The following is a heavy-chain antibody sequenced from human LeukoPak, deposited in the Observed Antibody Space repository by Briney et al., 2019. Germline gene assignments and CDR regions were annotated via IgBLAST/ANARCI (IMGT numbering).Heavy chain of an antibody. J-gene: IGHJ4*02. CDR1: GGSISSSSYY. CDR3: ARVRHDSSADY. D-gene: IGHD3-22*01. Sequence: SETLSLTCTVSGGSISSSSYYWGWIRQPPGKGLEWIGSIYYSGSTYYNPSLKSRVTISVDTSKNQFSLKLSSVTAADTAVYYCARVRHDSSADYWGQGTLVAVSS. CDR2: IYYSGST. V-gene: IGHV4-39*01.